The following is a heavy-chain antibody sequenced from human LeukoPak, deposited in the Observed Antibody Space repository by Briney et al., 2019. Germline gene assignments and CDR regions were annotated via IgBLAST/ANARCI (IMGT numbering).Heavy chain of an antibody. Sequence: PSETLSLTCAISGVSISTNNWWSWVRQPPGKGLEWIGEIYHSGSTHYSPSLKSRVTMSVDKSKNQFFLNLNSVTAADTAVYYCAREVDTAMPYFDYWGQGTLVTVSS. CDR3: AREVDTAMPYFDY. J-gene: IGHJ4*02. D-gene: IGHD5-18*01. CDR1: GVSISTNNW. CDR2: IYHSGST. V-gene: IGHV4-4*02.